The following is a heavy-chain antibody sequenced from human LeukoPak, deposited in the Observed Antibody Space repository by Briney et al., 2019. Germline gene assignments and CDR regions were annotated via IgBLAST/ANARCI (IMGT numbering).Heavy chain of an antibody. V-gene: IGHV4-30-2*01. CDR1: GGSISSGGYS. J-gene: IGHJ5*02. Sequence: SETLSLTRAVSGGSISSGGYSWSWIRQPPGKGLEWIGYIYHSGSTYYNPSLKSRVTISVDRSKNQFSLKLSSVTAADTAVYYCARVGCSGGSCYSGWFDPWGQGTLVTVSS. CDR3: ARVGCSGGSCYSGWFDP. CDR2: IYHSGST. D-gene: IGHD2-15*01.